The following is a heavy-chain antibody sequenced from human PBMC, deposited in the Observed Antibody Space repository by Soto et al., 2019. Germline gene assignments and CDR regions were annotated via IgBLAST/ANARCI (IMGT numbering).Heavy chain of an antibody. CDR3: ARLESGSLDF. CDR1: GFTFVNYW. CDR2: IKLDGSDK. J-gene: IGHJ4*02. D-gene: IGHD1-26*01. V-gene: IGHV3-7*01. Sequence: EVQLVEPGGGLVQPGGSLRLYCAASGFTFVNYWMNWVRQAPGKGLEWVGNIKLDGSDKYYVDSVKGRFTISRANAHNSLYLQMNTLRAEVTASYYCARLESGSLDFWGQGTLVTVSS.